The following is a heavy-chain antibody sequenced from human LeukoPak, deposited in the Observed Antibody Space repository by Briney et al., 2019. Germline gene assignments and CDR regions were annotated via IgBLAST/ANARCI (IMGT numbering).Heavy chain of an antibody. V-gene: IGHV3-30*03. CDR1: GFTFSSYG. Sequence: GGSLRLSCAASGFTFSSYGMHWVRQAPGKGLEWVAVISYDGSNKYYADSVKGRFTISRDNSKNTLYLQMNSLRAEDTAVYYCARTIVVVPAATPLDYWGQGTLVTVSS. J-gene: IGHJ4*02. CDR3: ARTIVVVPAATPLDY. D-gene: IGHD2-2*01. CDR2: ISYDGSNK.